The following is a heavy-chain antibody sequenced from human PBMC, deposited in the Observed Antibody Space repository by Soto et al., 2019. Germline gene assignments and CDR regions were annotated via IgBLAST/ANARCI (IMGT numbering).Heavy chain of an antibody. CDR1: GYTFTGYY. CDR2: INPNSGGT. CDR3: ARINLPIWFGELLSGMDV. Sequence: SVKVSCKASGYTFTGYYMHWVRQAPGQGLEWMGWINPNSGGTNYAQKFQGRVTMTRDTSISTAYMELSRLRSDDTAVYYCARINLPIWFGELLSGMDVWGQGTTVTVSS. J-gene: IGHJ6*02. D-gene: IGHD3-10*01. V-gene: IGHV1-2*02.